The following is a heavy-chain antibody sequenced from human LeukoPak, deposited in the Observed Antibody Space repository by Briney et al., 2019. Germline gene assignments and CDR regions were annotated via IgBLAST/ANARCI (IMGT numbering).Heavy chain of an antibody. V-gene: IGHV3-23*01. D-gene: IGHD4-17*01. CDR2: ISGSGGST. J-gene: IGHJ4*02. CDR1: GFTFSSYG. CDR3: AKEGEPTVTYYFDY. Sequence: PGGSLRLSCAASGFTFSSYGMSWVRQAPGKGLEWVSAISGSGGSTYYADSVKGRFTISRDNSKNTLYLQTNSLRAEDTAVYYCAKEGEPTVTYYFDYWGQGTLVTVSS.